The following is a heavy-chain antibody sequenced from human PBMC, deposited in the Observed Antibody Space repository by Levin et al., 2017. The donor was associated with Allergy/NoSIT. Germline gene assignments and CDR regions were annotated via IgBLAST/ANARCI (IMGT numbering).Heavy chain of an antibody. V-gene: IGHV1-18*01. CDR3: ARAMLQLLLGWFDP. D-gene: IGHD2-15*01. J-gene: IGHJ5*02. CDR1: GYTFTNYG. CDR2: ISAYNGNT. Sequence: GESLKISCKASGYTFTNYGISWVRQAPGQGLEWMGWISAYNGNTTYAQKLQDRVTMTTDTSTSTAYMELRGLKSDDTAVYYCARAMLQLLLGWFDPWGQGTLVTVSS.